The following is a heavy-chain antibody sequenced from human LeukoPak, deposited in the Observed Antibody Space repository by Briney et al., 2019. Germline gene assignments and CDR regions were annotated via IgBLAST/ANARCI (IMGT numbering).Heavy chain of an antibody. CDR2: MNPNSGNT. Sequence: GASVKVSCKASGYTFTSYDINWVRQATGQGREWMGWMNPNSGNTGYAQKFQGRVTMTRNTSISTAYMELSSLRSEDTAVYYCAREASLRYFDWFPNPYYYYGMDVWGQGTTVTVSS. D-gene: IGHD3-9*01. CDR3: AREASLRYFDWFPNPYYYYGMDV. V-gene: IGHV1-8*01. J-gene: IGHJ6*02. CDR1: GYTFTSYD.